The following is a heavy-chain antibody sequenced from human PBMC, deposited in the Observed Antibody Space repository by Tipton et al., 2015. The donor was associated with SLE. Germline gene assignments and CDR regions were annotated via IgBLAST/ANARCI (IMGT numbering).Heavy chain of an antibody. D-gene: IGHD3-10*01. J-gene: IGHJ4*02. CDR3: TRHDYFASGCVY. CDR2: IYTSGST. CDR1: GGSISSGSYY. Sequence: TLSLTCTVSGGSISSGSYYWSWIRQPAGKGLEWIGRIYTSGSTNYNPSLKSRVTISVDTSKNQFSLKLSSVTAADTAVYYCTRHDYFASGCVYWGQGTLVTVSS. V-gene: IGHV4-61*02.